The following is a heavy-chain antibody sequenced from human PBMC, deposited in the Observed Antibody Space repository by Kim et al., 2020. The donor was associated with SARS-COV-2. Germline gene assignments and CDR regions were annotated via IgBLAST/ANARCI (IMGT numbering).Heavy chain of an antibody. J-gene: IGHJ4*02. D-gene: IGHD2-15*01. CDR3: ARARGKYGSGGSCYWDYFDY. CDR2: IYHSGST. Sequence: SETLSLTCTVSGYSISSGYYWGWIRQPPGKGLEWIGSIYHSGSTYYNPSLKSRVTISVDTSKNQFSLKLSSVTAADTAVYYCARARGKYGSGGSCYWDYFDYWGQGTLVTVSS. V-gene: IGHV4-38-2*02. CDR1: GYSISSGYY.